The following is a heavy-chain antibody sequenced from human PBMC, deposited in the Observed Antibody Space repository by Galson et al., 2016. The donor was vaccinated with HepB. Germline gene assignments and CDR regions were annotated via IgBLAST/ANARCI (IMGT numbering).Heavy chain of an antibody. D-gene: IGHD6-19*01. V-gene: IGHV1-18*04. CDR1: GYIFINYG. CDR2: ISAPSGYT. Sequence: QSGAEVKKPGASVKVSCKTSGYIFINYGISWVRQAPGQGLEWMGWISAPSGYTKYAQKFRGRVTLTTDTSTATAYMDPVDSATYYCAHRGSGWYRFDYWGQGILVTVSS. J-gene: IGHJ4*02. CDR3: GWYRFDY.